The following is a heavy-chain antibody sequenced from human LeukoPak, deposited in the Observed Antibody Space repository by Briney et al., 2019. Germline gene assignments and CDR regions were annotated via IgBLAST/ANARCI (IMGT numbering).Heavy chain of an antibody. CDR1: GFTFSSYG. J-gene: IGHJ4*02. CDR2: ISGSGGFT. CDR3: AKRLGSGSYEYYFNY. D-gene: IGHD1-26*01. V-gene: IGHV3-23*01. Sequence: GGSLRLSCAASGFTFSSYGMSWVRQAPGKGLEGVSAISGSGGFTYYADSVKGRFTISRDNSKNTLYLQTNSLRAEDTAVYYCAKRLGSGSYEYYFNYWGQGTLVTVSS.